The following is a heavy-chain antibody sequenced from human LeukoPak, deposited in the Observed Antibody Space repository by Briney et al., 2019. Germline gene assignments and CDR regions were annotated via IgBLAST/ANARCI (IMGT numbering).Heavy chain of an antibody. V-gene: IGHV3-21*01. CDR1: GFTFSSES. Sequence: GGSLRLSCAASGFTFSSESMNWVRQPPGKGLEWVSSISSSSSYKYYVDSVKGRFTISRDNAKNSLYLQMNSLRAEDTAVYYCARDVYGDGYWGQGTLVTVSS. CDR2: ISSSSSYK. CDR3: ARDVYGDGY. D-gene: IGHD4-17*01. J-gene: IGHJ4*02.